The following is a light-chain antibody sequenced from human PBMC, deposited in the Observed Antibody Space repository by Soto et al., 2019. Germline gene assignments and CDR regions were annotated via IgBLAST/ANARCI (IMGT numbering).Light chain of an antibody. J-gene: IGKJ2*03. Sequence: EIVLTQSPGTLSLSPGERATLSCRASQSVSSSNLAWYQHKPGQAPRLVMYGASSRATGIPDRFSGSGSGTDVTLTISRLEPEDFAIYYCRQYGSSPVSFGQGTKLEIK. V-gene: IGKV3-20*01. CDR3: RQYGSSPVS. CDR2: GAS. CDR1: QSVSSSN.